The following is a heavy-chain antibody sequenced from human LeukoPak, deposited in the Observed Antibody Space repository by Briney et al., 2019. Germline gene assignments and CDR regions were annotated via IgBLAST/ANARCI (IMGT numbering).Heavy chain of an antibody. CDR2: IYTSGST. Sequence: RPSETLSLTCTVSGGSISSYYWSWIRQPAGKGLEWIGRIYTSGSTNYNPSLKSRVTISVDTSKNQFSLKLSSVTAADTAVYYCARVGGTSVWADWLSKYYYYMDVWGKGTTVTVSS. CDR1: GGSISSYY. D-gene: IGHD3-9*01. J-gene: IGHJ6*03. CDR3: ARVGGTSVWADWLSKYYYYMDV. V-gene: IGHV4-4*07.